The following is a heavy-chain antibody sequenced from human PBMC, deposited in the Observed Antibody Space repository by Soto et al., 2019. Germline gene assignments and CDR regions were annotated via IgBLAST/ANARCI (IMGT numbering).Heavy chain of an antibody. CDR3: ARAEAPPGYYHYYMDV. CDR2: MSSSGDTI. V-gene: IGHV3-11*01. J-gene: IGHJ6*03. Sequence: GGSLRLSCAASGFSFSDCYMTWIRQAPGRGLEWLSYMSSSGDTIDYADSVKGRLTISRDNAKNSLYLQMNSLRAEDTAVYYCARAEAPPGYYHYYMDVWGKGTTVTVSS. CDR1: GFSFSDCY.